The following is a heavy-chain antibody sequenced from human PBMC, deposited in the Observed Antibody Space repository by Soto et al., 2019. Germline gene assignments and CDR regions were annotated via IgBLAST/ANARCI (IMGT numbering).Heavy chain of an antibody. J-gene: IGHJ6*02. V-gene: IGHV1-2*02. CDR1: GYTFTGYY. CDR3: ARVRSGSERDQLLGGMDV. CDR2: INPNSVGT. Sequence: QVQLVQSGAEVKKPGASVKVSCKASGYTFTGYYMHWVRQAPGQGREWMGWINPNSVGTNYAQKFQGRVTRPRDTSISTAYMELSRLRSDDTAVYYCARVRSGSERDQLLGGMDVWGQGTTVTVSS. D-gene: IGHD1-26*01.